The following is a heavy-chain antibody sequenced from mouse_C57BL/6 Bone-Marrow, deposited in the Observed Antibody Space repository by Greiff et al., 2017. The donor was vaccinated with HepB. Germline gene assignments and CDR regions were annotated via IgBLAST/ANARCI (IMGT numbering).Heavy chain of an antibody. V-gene: IGHV14-1*01. CDR3: TPGDGYYRYAMDY. J-gene: IGHJ4*01. D-gene: IGHD2-3*01. Sequence: EVQLQQSGAELVRPGASVKLSCTASGFKIKDYYMHWVKQRPEQGLEWIGRIDPEDGDTEYAPKFQGKATMTADTSSNTAYLQLSSLTSEDTAVYYCTPGDGYYRYAMDYWGQGTSVTVSS. CDR2: IDPEDGDT. CDR1: GFKIKDYY.